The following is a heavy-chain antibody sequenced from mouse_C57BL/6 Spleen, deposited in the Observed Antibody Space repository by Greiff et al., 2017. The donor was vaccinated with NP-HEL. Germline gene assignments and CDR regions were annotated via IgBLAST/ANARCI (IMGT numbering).Heavy chain of an antibody. J-gene: IGHJ4*01. V-gene: IGHV2-9*01. CDR2: IWGGGST. CDR1: GFSLTSYG. D-gene: IGHD1-1*01. Sequence: VQGVESGPGLVAPSQSLSITCTVSGFSLTSYGVDWVRQPPGKGLEWLGVIWGGGSTNYNSALMSRLSISKDNSKSQVFLKRNSLQTDDTAMYYCAKHNYYGSSYAMDYWGQGTSVTVSS. CDR3: AKHNYYGSSYAMDY.